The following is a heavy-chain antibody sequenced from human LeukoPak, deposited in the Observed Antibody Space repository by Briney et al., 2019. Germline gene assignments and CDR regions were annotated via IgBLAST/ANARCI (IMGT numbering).Heavy chain of an antibody. CDR2: ISGSGGYT. J-gene: IGHJ6*02. CDR1: GFTFSSYA. Sequence: GGSLRLSCAASGFTFSSYAMSWVRQAPGKGLEWVSAISGSGGYTFYADSAKGRFTISRDNSKNTLYVQMNSLRAEDTAVYYCAKDSRSWNYLFYYGMDVWGQGTTVTVSS. V-gene: IGHV3-23*01. CDR3: AKDSRSWNYLFYYGMDV. D-gene: IGHD1-7*01.